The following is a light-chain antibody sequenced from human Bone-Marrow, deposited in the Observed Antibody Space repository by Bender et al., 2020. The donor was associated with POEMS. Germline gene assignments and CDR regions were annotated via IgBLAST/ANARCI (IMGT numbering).Light chain of an antibody. CDR1: SSDVGGYNY. Sequence: QSVLTQPASVSGSPGQSITISCTGTSSDVGGYNYVSWYQQHPGKAPKLMIYDVRMRPQGVSSRFSGSKSGNTASLTISGLQAEDEADYYCCSYAGSSTTVFGGGTKLTVL. J-gene: IGLJ3*02. CDR2: DVR. V-gene: IGLV2-23*02. CDR3: CSYAGSSTTV.